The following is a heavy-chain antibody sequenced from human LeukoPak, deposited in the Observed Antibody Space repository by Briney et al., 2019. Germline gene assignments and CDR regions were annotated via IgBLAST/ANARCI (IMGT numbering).Heavy chain of an antibody. CDR1: GGTFSSYA. CDR2: IIPIFGTA. Sequence: SVKVSCTASGGTFSSYAISWVRQAPGQGLEWMGGIIPIFGTANYAQKFQGRVTITADESTSTAYTELSSLRSEDTAVYYCAREDGDLPANYWGQGTLVTVSS. D-gene: IGHD4-17*01. J-gene: IGHJ4*02. V-gene: IGHV1-69*13. CDR3: AREDGDLPANY.